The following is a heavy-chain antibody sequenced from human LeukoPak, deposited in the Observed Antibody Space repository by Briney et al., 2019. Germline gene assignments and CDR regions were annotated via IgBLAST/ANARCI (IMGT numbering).Heavy chain of an antibody. CDR2: INHSGST. CDR3: ARQPLGSLDY. J-gene: IGHJ4*02. V-gene: IGHV4-34*01. Sequence: SETLSLTCAVYGVSFSGYYWSWIRQPPGKGLEWIGEINHSGSTNYNPSLKSRVTISVDTSKNQFSLKLSSVTAADTAVYYCARQPLGSLDYWGQGTLVTVSS. D-gene: IGHD7-27*01. CDR1: GVSFSGYY.